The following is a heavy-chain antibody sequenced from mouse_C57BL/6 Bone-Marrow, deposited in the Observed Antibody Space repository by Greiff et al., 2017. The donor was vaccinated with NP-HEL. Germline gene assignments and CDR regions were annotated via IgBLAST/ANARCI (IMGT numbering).Heavy chain of an antibody. CDR3: ARKTPPYYFDY. Sequence: QVQLQQSGAELARPGASMKLSCKASGYTFTSYGISWVKQRTGQGLEWIGEIYPRSGNTYYNEKFKGKATLTADKSSSTAYMELRSLTSEDSAVYFCARKTPPYYFDYWGQGTTLTVSS. CDR1: GYTFTSYG. J-gene: IGHJ2*01. CDR2: IYPRSGNT. V-gene: IGHV1-81*01.